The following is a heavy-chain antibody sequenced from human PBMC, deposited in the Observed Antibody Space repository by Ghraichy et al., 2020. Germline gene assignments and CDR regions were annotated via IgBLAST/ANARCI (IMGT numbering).Heavy chain of an antibody. CDR1: GGSFSGYY. D-gene: IGHD3-10*01. CDR3: ARGNRSPAITMVRGTTKERYFDL. J-gene: IGHJ2*01. Sequence: SETLSLTCAVYGGSFSGYYWSWIRQPPGKGLEWIGEINHSGSTNYNPSLKSRVTISVDTSKNQFSLKLSSVTAADTAVYYCARGNRSPAITMVRGTTKERYFDLWGRGTLVTVSS. CDR2: INHSGST. V-gene: IGHV4-34*01.